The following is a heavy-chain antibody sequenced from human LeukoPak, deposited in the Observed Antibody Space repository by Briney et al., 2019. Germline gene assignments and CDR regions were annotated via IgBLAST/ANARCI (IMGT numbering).Heavy chain of an antibody. D-gene: IGHD3-10*01. CDR3: AKDCFPYKSGDFFDY. Sequence: GGSLRLSCAASGFTFSSSGMHWVRQAPGKGLEWVAFIRYDGSNKYYADSVRGRFTISRDNSKNTLYLQMNSLRAEDTAVYYCAKDCFPYKSGDFFDYWGQGTLVTVSS. J-gene: IGHJ4*02. CDR1: GFTFSSSG. CDR2: IRYDGSNK. V-gene: IGHV3-30*02.